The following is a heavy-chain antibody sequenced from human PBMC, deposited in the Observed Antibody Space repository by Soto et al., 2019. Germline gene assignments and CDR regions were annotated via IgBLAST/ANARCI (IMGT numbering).Heavy chain of an antibody. CDR2: ISGSGDIT. D-gene: IGHD3-16*02. Sequence: GGFLRLSCAASGFTFSSYGMTWVRQAPGKGLEWVSGISGSGDITVYADSVKGRFTISRDNSKNTLHLQMNSLRTGDTAVYYCARASLSENYIWGSYRYTGYYYMDVWGKGTTVTVSS. V-gene: IGHV3-23*01. CDR1: GFTFSSYG. J-gene: IGHJ6*03. CDR3: ARASLSENYIWGSYRYTGYYYMDV.